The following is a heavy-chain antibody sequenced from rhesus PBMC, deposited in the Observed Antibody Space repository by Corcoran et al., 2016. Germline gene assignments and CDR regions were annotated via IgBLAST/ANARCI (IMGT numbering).Heavy chain of an antibody. Sequence: QVQLQESGPGLVKPFETLSLTCAVSGGSISSNFWSWIRQPPGKGLDWIGYIHGGGGSINGTPTLKSGGTLSVETTKNQFSLRLNSVTAADTAVYYCVRDINNSMDVWGRGVLVTVSS. CDR1: GGSISSNF. CDR2: IHGGGGSI. J-gene: IGHJ5-2*02. D-gene: IGHD1-26*01. CDR3: VRDINNSMDV. V-gene: IGHV4S11*01.